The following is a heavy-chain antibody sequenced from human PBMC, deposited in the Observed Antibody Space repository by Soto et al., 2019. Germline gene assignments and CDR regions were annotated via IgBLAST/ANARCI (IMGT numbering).Heavy chain of an antibody. V-gene: IGHV6-1*01. CDR1: EDSVSSNSAA. CDR3: ARGYVHIVVVPAAITESYYYYYYMDV. D-gene: IGHD2-2*02. J-gene: IGHJ6*03. CDR2: TYYRSKWYN. Sequence: SQTLPLTCAISEDSVSSNSAAWNCIRQSPSRGLEWLGRTYYRSKWYNDYAVSVKSRITINPDTSKNQFSLQLNSVTPEDTAVYYCARGYVHIVVVPAAITESYYYYYYMDVWGKGTTVTVSS.